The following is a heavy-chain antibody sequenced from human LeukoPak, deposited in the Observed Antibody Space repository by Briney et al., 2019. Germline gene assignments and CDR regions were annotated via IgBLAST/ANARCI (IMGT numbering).Heavy chain of an antibody. D-gene: IGHD3-10*01. CDR2: TYYRSKWYN. CDR1: GDSVSSNSAA. Sequence: SQTLSLTCAISGDSVSSNSAAWNWIRQSPSRGLEWLGRTYYRSKWYNDYAVSVKSRITINPDTSKNQFSLQLNSVTPEDTAVYYCATGSGSYYNPPDAFDIWGQGTMVTVSS. V-gene: IGHV6-1*01. CDR3: ATGSGSYYNPPDAFDI. J-gene: IGHJ3*02.